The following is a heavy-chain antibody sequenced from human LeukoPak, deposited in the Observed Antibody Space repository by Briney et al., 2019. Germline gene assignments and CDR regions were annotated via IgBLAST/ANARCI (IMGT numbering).Heavy chain of an antibody. CDR3: AKLDSSAFYYAAFDI. Sequence: GGSLRLSCAASGFTFSSYVMSWVRQAPGKGLEWVSIISDSGIKTHYADSVKGRFTISRDNSRNTLYLQMNSLRAEDTAVYYCAKLDSSAFYYAAFDIWGQGTMVTVSS. CDR1: GFTFSSYV. CDR2: ISDSGIKT. D-gene: IGHD3-22*01. J-gene: IGHJ3*02. V-gene: IGHV3-23*01.